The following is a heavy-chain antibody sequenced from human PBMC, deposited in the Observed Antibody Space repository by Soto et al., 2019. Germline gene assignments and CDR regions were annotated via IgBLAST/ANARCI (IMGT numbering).Heavy chain of an antibody. CDR1: GFTFSSYG. J-gene: IGHJ4*02. V-gene: IGHV3-30*18. Sequence: GGSLKLSCAASGFTFSSYGMHWVRQAPDKGLEWVAVISYDGSNKYYADSVKGRFTISRDTSKNTLYLPMNSLRAEDTALYSCAKEKMTTVTSFDDWGQATLVTVSS. CDR3: AKEKMTTVTSFDD. CDR2: ISYDGSNK. D-gene: IGHD4-17*01.